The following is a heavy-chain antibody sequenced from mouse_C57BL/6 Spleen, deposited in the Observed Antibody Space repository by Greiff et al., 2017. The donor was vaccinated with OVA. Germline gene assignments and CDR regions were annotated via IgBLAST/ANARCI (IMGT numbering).Heavy chain of an antibody. V-gene: IGHV5-4*01. CDR2: ISDGGSYT. Sequence: EVKLVESGGGLVKPGGSLKLSCAASGFTFSSYALSWVRQTPEKRLEWVATISDGGSYTSYPDSVKGRFTISRDNAKNNLYLQMSHLKSEDTAMYYCARDRITTVVATSDYAMDYWGQGTSVTVSS. CDR1: GFTFSSYA. CDR3: ARDRITTVVATSDYAMDY. J-gene: IGHJ4*01. D-gene: IGHD1-1*01.